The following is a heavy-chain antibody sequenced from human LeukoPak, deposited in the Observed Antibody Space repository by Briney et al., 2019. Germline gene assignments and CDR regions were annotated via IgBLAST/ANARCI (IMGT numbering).Heavy chain of an antibody. J-gene: IGHJ3*02. Sequence: SAKVSCKASGGTFSSYAISWVRQAPGQGLEWMGGIIPIFGTANYAQKFQGRVTITTDESTGTAYMELSSLRSEDTAVYYCARGVLGQLAHSDAFDIWGQGTMVTVSS. CDR2: IIPIFGTA. D-gene: IGHD6-6*01. CDR1: GGTFSSYA. CDR3: ARGVLGQLAHSDAFDI. V-gene: IGHV1-69*05.